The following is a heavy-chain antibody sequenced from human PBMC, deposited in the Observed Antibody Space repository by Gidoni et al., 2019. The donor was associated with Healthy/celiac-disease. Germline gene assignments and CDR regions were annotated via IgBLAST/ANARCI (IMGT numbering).Heavy chain of an antibody. CDR3: ARDLVAARPEARASNYVWGSYPQDY. D-gene: IGHD3-16*02. CDR1: GYTFTSYY. CDR2: INPSGGST. J-gene: IGHJ4*02. V-gene: IGHV1-46*01. Sequence: QVQLVQSGAEVKKPGASVKVSCKASGYTFTSYYMHWVRQAPGQGLEWMGIINPSGGSTSYAQKFQGRVTMTRDTSTSTVYMELSSLRSEDTAVYYCARDLVAARPEARASNYVWGSYPQDYWGQGTLVTVSS.